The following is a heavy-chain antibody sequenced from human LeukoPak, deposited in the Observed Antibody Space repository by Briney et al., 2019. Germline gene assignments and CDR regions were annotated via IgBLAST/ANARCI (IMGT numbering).Heavy chain of an antibody. CDR1: GFTFSSYS. Sequence: PGGSLRLSCAASGFTFSSYSMNWVRQAPGKGLEWVSSISSSSSYIYYADSVKGRFTISRDNAKNSLYLQMNSLRAEDTAVYYCARDQIDSWIQTPSYMDVWGKGTTVTVSS. D-gene: IGHD5-18*01. CDR2: ISSSSSYI. V-gene: IGHV3-21*01. J-gene: IGHJ6*03. CDR3: ARDQIDSWIQTPSYMDV.